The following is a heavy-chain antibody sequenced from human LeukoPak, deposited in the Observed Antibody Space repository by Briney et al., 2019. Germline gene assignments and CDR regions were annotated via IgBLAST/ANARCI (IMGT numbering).Heavy chain of an antibody. D-gene: IGHD3-22*01. Sequence: AGGSLRLSCAASGFTFSSYWMSWVRQAPGKGLEWVANIKQDGSEKYYVDSVKGRFTISRDNAKNSLYLQMNSLRAEDTAVYYCARGGSGSGYHYYYYYMDVWGKGTTVTISS. CDR1: GFTFSSYW. V-gene: IGHV3-7*01. CDR3: ARGGSGSGYHYYYYYMDV. CDR2: IKQDGSEK. J-gene: IGHJ6*03.